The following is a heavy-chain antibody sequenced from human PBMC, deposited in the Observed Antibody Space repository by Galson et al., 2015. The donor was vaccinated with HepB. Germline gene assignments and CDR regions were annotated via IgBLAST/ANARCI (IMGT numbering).Heavy chain of an antibody. D-gene: IGHD6-6*01. CDR1: GFTFSSYD. V-gene: IGHV3-13*01. CDR3: ASYSSSTGVWY. Sequence: SLRLSCAASGFTFSSYDMHWVRQVIGKGLEWVSAIGTAGDTYYPGSVKGRFTISRENARKSLYLQMNSLRGADTAVYYCASYSSSTGVWYWGQGTLVTVSS. CDR2: IGTAGDT. J-gene: IGHJ4*02.